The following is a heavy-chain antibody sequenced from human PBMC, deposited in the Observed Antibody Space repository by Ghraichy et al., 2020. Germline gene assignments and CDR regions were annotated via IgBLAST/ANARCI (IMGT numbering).Heavy chain of an antibody. CDR3: ARQLQRRTYSSSWQPPFDP. CDR1: GGSISSSSYY. D-gene: IGHD6-13*01. CDR2: IYYSGST. Sequence: SETLSLTCTVSGGSISSSSYYWGWIRQPPGKGLEWIGSIYYSGSTYYNPSLKSRVTISVDTSKNQFSLKLSSVTAADTAVYYCARQLQRRTYSSSWQPPFDPWGQGTLVTVSS. V-gene: IGHV4-39*01. J-gene: IGHJ5*02.